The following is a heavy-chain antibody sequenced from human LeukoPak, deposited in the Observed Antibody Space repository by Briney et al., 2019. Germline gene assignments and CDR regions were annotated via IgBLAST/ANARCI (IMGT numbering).Heavy chain of an antibody. CDR3: ARVEGHYYDSSGDYYGMDV. Sequence: PSETLSLTCAVYGRSFSGYYWSSIRQPPGKGLEWIGEINHSGSTNYNPFLKSRVTISVDTSKNQYALKLSYVTAADTAVYYCARVEGHYYDSSGDYYGMDVWGQGATVTVSS. CDR2: INHSGST. D-gene: IGHD3-22*01. J-gene: IGHJ6*01. V-gene: IGHV4-34*01. CDR1: GRSFSGYY.